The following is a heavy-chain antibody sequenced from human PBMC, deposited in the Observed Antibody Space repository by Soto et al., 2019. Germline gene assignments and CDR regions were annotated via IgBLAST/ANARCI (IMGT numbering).Heavy chain of an antibody. CDR1: GGSISSYY. V-gene: IGHV4-59*12. CDR3: ARDSSHTYYYGSGSYFDY. J-gene: IGHJ4*02. Sequence: SETLSLTCTVSGGSISSYYWSWIRQPPGKGLEWIGYIYYSGSTNYNPSLKSRVTISVDTSKNHFSLKLSSVTAADTAVYYCARDSSHTYYYGSGSYFDYWGQGTLVTVSS. CDR2: IYYSGST. D-gene: IGHD3-10*01.